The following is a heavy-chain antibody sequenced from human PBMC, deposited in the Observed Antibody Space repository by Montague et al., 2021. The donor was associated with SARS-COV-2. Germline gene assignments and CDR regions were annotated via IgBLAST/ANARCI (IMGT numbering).Heavy chain of an antibody. Sequence: SLRLSCAASGFTISSFWMSWVRQAPGKGLEWVANIRQDGSDKYXXXSXXXRFTISRDNAKNSLYLQLSSLRAEATGVYYCTRDRDYGDYLNWFNPWGQGTLVTVSS. V-gene: IGHV3-7*01. D-gene: IGHD4-17*01. CDR1: GFTISSFW. CDR3: TRDRDYGDYLNWFNP. J-gene: IGHJ5*02. CDR2: IRQDGSDK.